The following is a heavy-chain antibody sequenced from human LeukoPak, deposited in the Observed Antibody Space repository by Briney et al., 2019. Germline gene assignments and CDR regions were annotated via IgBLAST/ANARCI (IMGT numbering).Heavy chain of an antibody. D-gene: IGHD6-19*01. CDR1: GGSISSYY. V-gene: IGHV4-59*01. CDR3: AREAGTRYWFDP. Sequence: NSSETLSLTCTVSGGSISSYYWSWIRQPPGKGLEWIGYIYYSGSTNYNPSLKSRVTISVDTSKNQFSLKLSSVTAADTAVYYCAREAGTRYWFDPWGQGTLVTVSS. J-gene: IGHJ5*02. CDR2: IYYSGST.